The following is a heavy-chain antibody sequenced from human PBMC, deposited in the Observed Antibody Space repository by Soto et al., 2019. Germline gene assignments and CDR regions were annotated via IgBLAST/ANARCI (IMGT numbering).Heavy chain of an antibody. Sequence: ASAKVSCKASGYTFTSKFIHWVRQAPGQGLEWMGIINPSGGSTSYAQKFQGRVTMTRDTSTSTVYMEVSSLRSEDTAVYYCSRVDPGETSPFDHWGQGTLVTVSS. V-gene: IGHV1-46*03. CDR2: INPSGGST. CDR3: SRVDPGETSPFDH. CDR1: GYTFTSKF. D-gene: IGHD3-10*01. J-gene: IGHJ4*02.